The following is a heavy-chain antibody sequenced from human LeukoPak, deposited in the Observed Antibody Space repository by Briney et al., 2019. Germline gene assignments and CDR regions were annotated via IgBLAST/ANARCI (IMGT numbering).Heavy chain of an antibody. J-gene: IGHJ4*02. D-gene: IGHD1-14*01. V-gene: IGHV3-74*01. CDR3: AREAPGTYWGGMRYFDY. CDR1: GFTFSSYW. CDR2: INSDGSST. Sequence: GGSLRLSCAASGFTFSSYWMHWVRQAPGKGLVWVSRINSDGSSTSYADSVKGRFTISRDNAKNSLYLQMNSLRAEDTAVYYCAREAPGTYWGGMRYFDYWGQGTLVTVSS.